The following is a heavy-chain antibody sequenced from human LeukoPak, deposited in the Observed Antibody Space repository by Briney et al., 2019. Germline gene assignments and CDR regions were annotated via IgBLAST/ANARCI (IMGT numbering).Heavy chain of an antibody. V-gene: IGHV1-2*02. J-gene: IGHJ4*02. CDR1: GYTFTDYY. D-gene: IGHD1-14*01. CDR3: ASTPNLNYFDY. Sequence: ASVKVSCKASGYTFTDYYIHWVRQAPGQGLEWLGWINPNSGGTSYAQKFPGRVTMTRDTSVNTAYMELYRLTSDDTAVYYCASTPNLNYFDYWGQGTLVTVSS. CDR2: INPNSGGT.